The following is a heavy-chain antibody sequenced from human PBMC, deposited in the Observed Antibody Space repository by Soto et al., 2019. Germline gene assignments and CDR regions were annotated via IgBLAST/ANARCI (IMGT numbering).Heavy chain of an antibody. V-gene: IGHV1-18*01. D-gene: IGHD2-15*01. J-gene: IGHJ5*01. CDR3: ARDPSVYCSGGSCPSCFDS. Sequence: QVQLVQSGAEVKNPGASVKVSCKASGYTFTSYGITWVRQAPGQGLEWMGWISAYNGNTNYAQKLQGRVTMTTDTSTRTAYMELRSLRSDDTAVYYCARDPSVYCSGGSCPSCFDSWGLGTLVTVSS. CDR2: ISAYNGNT. CDR1: GYTFTSYG.